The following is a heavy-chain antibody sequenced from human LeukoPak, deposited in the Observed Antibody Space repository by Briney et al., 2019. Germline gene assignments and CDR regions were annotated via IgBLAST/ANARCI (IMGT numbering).Heavy chain of an antibody. D-gene: IGHD2-8*01. CDR1: GFTFSALP. V-gene: IGHV3-48*01. CDR3: VRDGQWAFDI. J-gene: IGHJ3*02. CDR2: IKENSASI. Sequence: GGSLRLSCAASGFTFSALPMNWVRQAPGKGLEWLSHIKENSASIYYADSVRGRFTISRDEAKKSLYLQMNSLRAEDTAIYYCVRDGQWAFDIWGQGTMVTVPP.